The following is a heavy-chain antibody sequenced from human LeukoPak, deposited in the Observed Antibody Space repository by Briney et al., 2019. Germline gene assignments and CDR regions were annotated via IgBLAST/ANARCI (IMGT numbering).Heavy chain of an antibody. CDR1: GFTFSSYG. CDR2: VSYDGSIA. D-gene: IGHD3-9*01. CDR3: AKEILTGYYLDS. Sequence: GGSLRLSCAASGFTFSSYGMQWVRQAPGKGPEWVAVVSYDGSIAYYADSVRGRFTISRDNAKNTLYLQMNSLRAEDTAVYYCAKEILTGYYLDSWGQGTLITVSS. V-gene: IGHV3-30*18. J-gene: IGHJ4*02.